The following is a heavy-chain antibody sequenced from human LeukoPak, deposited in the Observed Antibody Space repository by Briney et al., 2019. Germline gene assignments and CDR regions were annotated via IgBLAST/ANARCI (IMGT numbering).Heavy chain of an antibody. D-gene: IGHD3-3*01. J-gene: IGHJ5*02. V-gene: IGHV3-11*04. CDR2: ISSSGSTI. CDR3: ARQGYDFWSGYFMRGNNWFDP. Sequence: GGSLRLSCAASGFTFSDYYMSWIRQAPGKGLKWVSYISSSGSTIYYADSVKGRFTISRDNAKNSLYLQMNSLRAEDTAVYYCARQGYDFWSGYFMRGNNWFDPWGQGTLVTVSS. CDR1: GFTFSDYY.